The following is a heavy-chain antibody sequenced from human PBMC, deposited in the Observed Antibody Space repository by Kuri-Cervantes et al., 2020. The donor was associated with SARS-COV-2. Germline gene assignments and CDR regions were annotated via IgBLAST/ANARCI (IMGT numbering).Heavy chain of an antibody. J-gene: IGHJ4*02. CDR1: GFTFSSYS. V-gene: IGHV3-21*01. CDR2: ISSSSSYI. CDR3: AKDQHGIVVVVAAIDY. Sequence: GESLKISCAASGFTFSSYSMNWVRQAPGKGLEWVSSISSSSSYIYYADSVKGRFTISRDNAKNSLYLQMNSLRAGDTAVYYCAKDQHGIVVVVAAIDYWGQGTLVTVSS. D-gene: IGHD2-15*01.